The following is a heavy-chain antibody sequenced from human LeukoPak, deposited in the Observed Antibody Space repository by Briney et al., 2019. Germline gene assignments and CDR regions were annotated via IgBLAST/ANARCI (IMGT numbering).Heavy chain of an antibody. J-gene: IGHJ6*03. Sequence: SETLSLTCTVSGYSISSGYYWGWIRQPPGKGLGWIGSIYHSGSTYYNPSLKSRVTISVDTSKNQFSLKVTSVTAADTAVYYCARLGYGLAAYYYYYMDVWGTGTTVTVSS. V-gene: IGHV4-38-2*02. CDR2: IYHSGST. D-gene: IGHD3-3*01. CDR1: GYSISSGYY. CDR3: ARLGYGLAAYYYYYMDV.